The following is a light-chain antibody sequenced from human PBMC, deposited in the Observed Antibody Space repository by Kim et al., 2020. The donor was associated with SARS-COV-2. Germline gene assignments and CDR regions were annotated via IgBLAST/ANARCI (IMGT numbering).Light chain of an antibody. CDR2: AAS. CDR3: QQYDKWPRT. CDR1: QSVSSN. V-gene: IGKV3-15*01. Sequence: SVSPGERATLSCTASQSVSSNLAWYQQKPGQAPRLLISAASTRATGIPVRFSGGGSGTDFTLTISSLQSEDFAVYYCQQYDKWPRTFGQGTKVEIK. J-gene: IGKJ1*01.